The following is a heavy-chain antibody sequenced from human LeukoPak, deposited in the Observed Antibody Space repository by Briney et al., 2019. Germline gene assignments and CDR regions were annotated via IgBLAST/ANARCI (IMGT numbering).Heavy chain of an antibody. Sequence: PGGSLRLSCVVSGFTFSSYWMSWVRQAPGKGLEWVANIKQDGSKKYYVDSVKGRFTISRDNAKNSLYLQMNSLRAEDTAVYYCARVELELRGVGSYFEYWGQGALVTVSS. J-gene: IGHJ4*02. CDR3: ARVELELRGVGSYFEY. CDR1: GFTFSSYW. V-gene: IGHV3-7*01. CDR2: IKQDGSKK. D-gene: IGHD1-26*01.